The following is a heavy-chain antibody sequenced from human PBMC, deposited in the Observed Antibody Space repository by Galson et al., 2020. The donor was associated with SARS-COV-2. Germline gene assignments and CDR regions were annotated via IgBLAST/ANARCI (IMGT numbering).Heavy chain of an antibody. J-gene: IGHJ4*01. D-gene: IGHD5-18*01. Sequence: ASVKVSCKASGYSFTSRGISWVRQAPGQGLEWMGWINAYNGNTQYTQRLQGRVTMTTDTSTSTVYMELRNLRSDDTAVYYCARMSTQWTQLTFVDFWGHGTLVTVTS. V-gene: IGHV1-18*01. CDR2: INAYNGNT. CDR3: ARMSTQWTQLTFVDF. CDR1: GYSFTSRG.